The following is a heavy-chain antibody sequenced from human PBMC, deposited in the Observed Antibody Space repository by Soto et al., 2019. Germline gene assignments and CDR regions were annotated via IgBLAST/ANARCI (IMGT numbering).Heavy chain of an antibody. V-gene: IGHV4-59*01. D-gene: IGHD2-15*01. J-gene: IGHJ3*02. CDR2: IYYSGST. CDR3: ARVPYCSGGSCWAFDI. Sequence: ASETLSLTCTVSGGSISSYYCSWIRQPPGKGLEWIGYIYYSGSTNYNPSLKSRVTISVDTSKNQFSLKLSSVTAADTAVYYCARVPYCSGGSCWAFDIWGQGTMVTVSS. CDR1: GGSISSYY.